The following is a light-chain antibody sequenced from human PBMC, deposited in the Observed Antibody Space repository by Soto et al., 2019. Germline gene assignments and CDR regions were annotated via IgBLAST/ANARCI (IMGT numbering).Light chain of an antibody. V-gene: IGKV3-15*01. CDR2: GAS. J-gene: IGKJ5*01. CDR3: QQYGGSPIT. CDR1: QSVSSN. Sequence: EIVMTQSPATLSVSPGERSTLSCRASQSVSSNLAWYQQKPGQAPRLLIYGASTRATGIPARISGSGSGTDFTLTISRLEPEDFALYYCQQYGGSPITFGLGTRLEIK.